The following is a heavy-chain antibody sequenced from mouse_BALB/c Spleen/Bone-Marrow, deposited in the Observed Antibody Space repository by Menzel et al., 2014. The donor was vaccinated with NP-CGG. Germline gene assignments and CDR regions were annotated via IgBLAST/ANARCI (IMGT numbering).Heavy chain of an antibody. J-gene: IGHJ3*02. CDR2: ISSGGGST. V-gene: IGHV5-12-1*01. CDR1: GFAFISHD. D-gene: IGHD1-1*01. Sequence: EVKLVESGGGLVKPGGSLKLSCSASGFAFISHDMSWVRQTPEKRLEWVAYISSGGGSTYYADTVKGRFTISRDNAKNTLYLQMSSLKSEDTAMYYCARQILRGFGYWGQGTPVTVSA. CDR3: ARQILRGFGY.